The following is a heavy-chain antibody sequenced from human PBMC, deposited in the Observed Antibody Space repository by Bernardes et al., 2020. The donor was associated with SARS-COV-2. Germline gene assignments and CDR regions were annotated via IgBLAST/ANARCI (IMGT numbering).Heavy chain of an antibody. Sequence: GESLKISCKGSGYSFTSYWIAWVRQMPGKGLEWMGVINPGDSETRYSPSFQGQVTISADKSISTAYLLWSSLKASDTAMYYCARRYCSSTSCPRHWFDPWGQGTPVTVSS. D-gene: IGHD2-2*01. J-gene: IGHJ5*02. CDR2: INPGDSET. CDR1: GYSFTSYW. CDR3: ARRYCSSTSCPRHWFDP. V-gene: IGHV5-51*01.